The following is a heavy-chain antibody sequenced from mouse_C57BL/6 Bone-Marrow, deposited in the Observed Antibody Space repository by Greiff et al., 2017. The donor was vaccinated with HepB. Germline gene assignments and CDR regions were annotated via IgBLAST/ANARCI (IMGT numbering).Heavy chain of an antibody. D-gene: IGHD3-2*02. V-gene: IGHV1-42*01. CDR2: INPSTGGT. CDR3: ATAQATFAWFAY. CDR1: GYSFTGYY. J-gene: IGHJ3*01. Sequence: VQLKQSGPELVKPGASVKISCKASGYSFTGYYMNWVKQSPEKSLEWIGEINPSTGGTTYNQKFKAKATLTVDKSSSTAYMQLKSLTSEDSAVYYCATAQATFAWFAYWGQGTLVTVSA.